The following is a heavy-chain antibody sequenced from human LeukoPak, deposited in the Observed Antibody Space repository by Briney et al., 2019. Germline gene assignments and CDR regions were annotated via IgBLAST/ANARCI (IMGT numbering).Heavy chain of an antibody. D-gene: IGHD2-2*01. CDR3: VKDAFLGYCSSTSCGPFDY. J-gene: IGHJ4*02. CDR2: ISSNGGST. V-gene: IGHV3-64D*06. Sequence: GGSLRLSCSASGFTFSSYAMHWVRQAPGKGLEYVSAISSNGGSTYYADSVKGRFTISRDNSKNTLYLQMGSLRAEDTAVYHCVKDAFLGYCSSTSCGPFDYWGQGTLVTVSS. CDR1: GFTFSSYA.